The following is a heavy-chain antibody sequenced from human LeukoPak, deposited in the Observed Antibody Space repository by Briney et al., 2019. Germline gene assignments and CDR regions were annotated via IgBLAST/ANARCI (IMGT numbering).Heavy chain of an antibody. V-gene: IGHV5-51*01. Sequence: GESLKISCKGSGYSFTDYWIAWVRQMPGKGLEWMGIIYPDDSDTRYSPSFQGQVTISADKSIRAASLQWRNLKPSDTATYYCARQGDYYDILNGRHYYGMDTWGQGTTVTVSS. CDR2: IYPDDSDT. D-gene: IGHD3-9*01. J-gene: IGHJ6*02. CDR1: GYSFTDYW. CDR3: ARQGDYYDILNGRHYYGMDT.